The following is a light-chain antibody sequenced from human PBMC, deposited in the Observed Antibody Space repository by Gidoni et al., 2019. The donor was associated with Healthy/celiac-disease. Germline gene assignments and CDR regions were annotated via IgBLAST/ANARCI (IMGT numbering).Light chain of an antibody. Sequence: DIQMTQSPSSLSASVGDRVTITCQASQDISNYLNWYQQKPGKAPKLLIYDASKLETGVPSRCSGSGSGTDFTFTISSLQPEDIATYYCQQYDNPHTFXQXTKLXIK. CDR1: QDISNY. J-gene: IGKJ2*01. CDR3: QQYDNPHT. CDR2: DAS. V-gene: IGKV1-33*01.